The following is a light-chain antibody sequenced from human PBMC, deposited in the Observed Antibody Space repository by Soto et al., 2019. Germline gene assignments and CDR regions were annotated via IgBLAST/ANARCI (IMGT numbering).Light chain of an antibody. V-gene: IGKV1-5*03. CDR3: QHYNSY. CDR1: QSIGTS. J-gene: IGKJ3*01. Sequence: DIQMTQSPSTLSASVGDRVTITCRASQSIGTSLAWYQQKPGKAHKLLIYAVYSLESVVPSRFSGFGSGTEFTLTISGLQPDDFATYYFQHYNSYFGPGTKVDIK. CDR2: AVY.